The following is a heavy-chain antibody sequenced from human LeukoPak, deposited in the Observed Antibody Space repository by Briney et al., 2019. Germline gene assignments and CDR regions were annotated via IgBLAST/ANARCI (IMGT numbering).Heavy chain of an antibody. D-gene: IGHD4-23*01. J-gene: IGHJ3*02. CDR3: AKEYGGWAPGTAFDI. CDR2: ISGGGLST. CDR1: GFAFSTYN. V-gene: IGHV3-23*01. Sequence: PGGSLRLSCAASGFAFSTYNMNWVRQAPGKGLEWVSAISGGGLSTYYPDSVKGRFTISRDNSKNTLYLQINSLRAEDTAVYYCAKEYGGWAPGTAFDIWGQGTVVTVSS.